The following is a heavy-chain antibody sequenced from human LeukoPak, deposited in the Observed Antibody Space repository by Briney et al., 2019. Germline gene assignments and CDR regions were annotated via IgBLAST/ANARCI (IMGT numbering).Heavy chain of an antibody. Sequence: ASGTLSLTCAVSGGSISSYYWSWVRQPPGKGLEWVGYIYDSGSTTYNPSLKSRVTISVATSKNQFSLKLSSVTAADTAVYYCARHRGYYDSSGDFDYWGQGTLVTVSS. J-gene: IGHJ4*02. CDR1: GGSISSYY. D-gene: IGHD3-22*01. CDR2: IYDSGST. V-gene: IGHV4-59*08. CDR3: ARHRGYYDSSGDFDY.